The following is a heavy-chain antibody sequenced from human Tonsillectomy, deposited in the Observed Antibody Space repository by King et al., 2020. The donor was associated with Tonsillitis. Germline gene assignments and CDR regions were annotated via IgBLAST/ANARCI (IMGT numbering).Heavy chain of an antibody. CDR1: FCLKNNT. V-gene: IGHV3-23*01. Sequence: FCLKNNTMSWVRQAPGKGLEWVSGISGSGGSTYYADSLKGRFTISRDNSKNTMYLQMHSLRAEDTDVYYCANAVKPKRDWYFDLWGRGTLVTVSS. CDR3: ANAVKPKRDWYFDL. CDR2: ISGSGGST. J-gene: IGHJ2*01.